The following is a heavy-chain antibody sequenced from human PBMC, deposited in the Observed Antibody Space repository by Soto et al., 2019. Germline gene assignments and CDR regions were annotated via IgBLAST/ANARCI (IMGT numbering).Heavy chain of an antibody. CDR3: TRPNYASGKSHGMVV. Sequence: ETLSLSCAASGFTFSTYTMNWVRQAPGKGLEWVSYITSSSGTIYYADSVKGRFTISRDNAKNSLYLQMNSLRDEDTAVYYCTRPNYASGKSHGMVVWGQGTTVTVSS. J-gene: IGHJ6*02. CDR1: GFTFSTYT. V-gene: IGHV3-48*02. CDR2: ITSSSGTI. D-gene: IGHD3-10*01.